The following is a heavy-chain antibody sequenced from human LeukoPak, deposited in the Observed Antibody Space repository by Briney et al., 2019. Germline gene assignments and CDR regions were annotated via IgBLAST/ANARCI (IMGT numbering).Heavy chain of an antibody. CDR3: ARPSDEFGVWGSYGVYY. Sequence: PSETLSLTCTVSGGSISSSSYYWGWIRQPPGKGLEWIGSIYYSGSTYYNPSLKSRVTISVDTSKNQFSLKLSSVTAADTAVYYCARPSDEFGVWGSYGVYYWGQGTLVTVSS. D-gene: IGHD3-16*01. CDR2: IYYSGST. CDR1: GGSISSSSYY. J-gene: IGHJ4*02. V-gene: IGHV4-39*01.